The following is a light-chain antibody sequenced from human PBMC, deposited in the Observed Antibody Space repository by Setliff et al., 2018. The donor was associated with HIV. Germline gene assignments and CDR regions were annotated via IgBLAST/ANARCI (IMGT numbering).Light chain of an antibody. CDR3: QSFDSSLSGSI. J-gene: IGLJ2*01. Sequence: QSALTQPASVSGSPGQSITISCTGTSSDVGGYNYVSWYQQHPGKAPKLMIYDVSNRPSGVSNRFSGSKSGNTASLTISGLQAEDEADYYCQSFDSSLSGSIFGGGTK. CDR2: DVS. V-gene: IGLV2-14*03. CDR1: SSDVGGYNY.